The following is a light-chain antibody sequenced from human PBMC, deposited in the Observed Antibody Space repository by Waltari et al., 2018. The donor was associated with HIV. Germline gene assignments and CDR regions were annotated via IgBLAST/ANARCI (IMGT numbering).Light chain of an antibody. J-gene: IGKJ1*01. CDR1: QSLLYNVNNKNY. CDR2: WAS. CDR3: QQYYSTPWT. V-gene: IGKV4-1*01. Sequence: DIVMTQSPDSLAVSLGERATINCKSSQSLLYNVNNKNYLAWYQQKPGQPPKLLIYWASSRESGGPDRFSGSGSGTDFTLTISSLQAADVAVYYCQQYYSTPWTFGQGTKVDI.